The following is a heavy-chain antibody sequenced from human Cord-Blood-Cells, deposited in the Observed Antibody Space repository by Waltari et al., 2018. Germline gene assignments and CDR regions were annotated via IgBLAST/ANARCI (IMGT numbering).Heavy chain of an antibody. CDR3: ARVAGYSSSWYDY. Sequence: EVQLVETGGGLIQPGGSLRLSCAASGFTVSSNYMSWVRQAPGKGLEWVSVIYSGGSTYYADSVKGRFTISRDNSKNTLYLQMKSLRAEDTAVYYCARVAGYSSSWYDYWGQGTLVTVSS. J-gene: IGHJ4*02. V-gene: IGHV3-53*02. D-gene: IGHD6-13*01. CDR1: GFTVSSNY. CDR2: IYSGGST.